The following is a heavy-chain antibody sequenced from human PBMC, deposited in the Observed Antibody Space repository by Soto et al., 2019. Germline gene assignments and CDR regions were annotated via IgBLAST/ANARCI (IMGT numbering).Heavy chain of an antibody. D-gene: IGHD3-3*01. Sequence: PSETLSLTCAVSGRSISSVGYYWSRVRLLPGKGLEWIGSISYTGSTYYNPSLENRLSISLDTSENRFSLRLNSVTAADTAIYYCARPNDYWNGYGPFDYWGQGSLVTASS. CDR1: GRSISSVGYY. V-gene: IGHV4-31*11. CDR2: ISYTGST. J-gene: IGHJ4*02. CDR3: ARPNDYWNGYGPFDY.